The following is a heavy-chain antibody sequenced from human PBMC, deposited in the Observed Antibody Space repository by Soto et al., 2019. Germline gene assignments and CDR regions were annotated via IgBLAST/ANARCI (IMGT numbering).Heavy chain of an antibody. D-gene: IGHD2-15*01. J-gene: IGHJ5*01. CDR2: FDPEDGET. CDR3: ATFPGPDIVVVVAATGWFDS. Sequence: ASVKVFCKVSGYTLTELSMHWVRQAPGKGLEWMGGFDPEDGETIYAQKFQGRVTMTEDTSTDTAYMELSSLRSEDTAVYYCATFPGPDIVVVVAATGWFDSWGQGTLVTVSS. CDR1: GYTLTELS. V-gene: IGHV1-24*01.